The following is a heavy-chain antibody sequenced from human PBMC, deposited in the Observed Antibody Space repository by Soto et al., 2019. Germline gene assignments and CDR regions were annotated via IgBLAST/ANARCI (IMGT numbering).Heavy chain of an antibody. D-gene: IGHD6-13*01. J-gene: IGHJ6*02. Sequence: GESLKISCRGSGYSFTSYWIGWVRQMPGKGLEWMGIIYPGDSDTRYSPSFQGQVTISADKSISTAYLQWSSLRASDTAMYYCARTAAAGKYYYGTDVWGQGTTVTVSS. CDR2: IYPGDSDT. CDR1: GYSFTSYW. V-gene: IGHV5-51*01. CDR3: ARTAAAGKYYYGTDV.